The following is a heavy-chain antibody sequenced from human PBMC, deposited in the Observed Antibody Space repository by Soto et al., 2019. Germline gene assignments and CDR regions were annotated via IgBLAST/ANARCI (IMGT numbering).Heavy chain of an antibody. CDR3: LSSPNTYGMDV. D-gene: IGHD3-16*02. V-gene: IGHV1-3*01. J-gene: IGHJ6*02. Sequence: ASVKVSCKASGYTFTSYAVHWVRQAPGQRLEWMGWINAGNGNTKYSQKFQGRVTITRDTSASTAYMELSSLRSEDTAVYYCLSSPNTYGMDVWGQGTTVTVSS. CDR2: INAGNGNT. CDR1: GYTFTSYA.